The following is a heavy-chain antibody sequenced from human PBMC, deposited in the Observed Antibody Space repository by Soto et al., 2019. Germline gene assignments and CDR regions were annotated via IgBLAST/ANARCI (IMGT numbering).Heavy chain of an antibody. CDR1: GFTFFSYG. J-gene: IGHJ4*02. D-gene: IGHD3-3*01. CDR2: ISYDGSNK. Sequence: GGSLRLSCAASGFTFFSYGMHWVRQAPGKGLEWVAVISYDGSNKYYGDSVKGRFTISRDNSKNTLYLQMNSLRADDTAVYYCAKDRAGDIYVAARSGLDYWGQGTLVTVSS. V-gene: IGHV3-30*18. CDR3: AKDRAGDIYVAARSGLDY.